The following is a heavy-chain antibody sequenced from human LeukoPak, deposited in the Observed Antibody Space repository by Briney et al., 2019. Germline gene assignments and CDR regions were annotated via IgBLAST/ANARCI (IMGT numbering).Heavy chain of an antibody. D-gene: IGHD1-1*01. CDR1: GVSISRFY. CDR3: VQTTGWPGFDY. Sequence: PSETLSLTCTTSGVSISRFYWSWVRRPPGKGLEWIGNIYSGVPTYFNPSLKSRVVISVDTSKNQFPLNLTSVTAADTAMYYCVQTTGWPGFDYWGQGLLVTVSS. J-gene: IGHJ4*02. V-gene: IGHV4-4*09. CDR2: IYSGVPT.